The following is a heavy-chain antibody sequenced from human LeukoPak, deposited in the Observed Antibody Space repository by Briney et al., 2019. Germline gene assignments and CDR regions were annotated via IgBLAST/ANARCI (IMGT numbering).Heavy chain of an antibody. D-gene: IGHD7-27*01. CDR1: GDSVSSNSAA. CDR3: ARSLAGPLDY. CDR2: TYYRSKWYN. Sequence: PSQTLSLTCALSGDSVSSNSAAWDWIRQSPSRGLEWLGRTYYRSKWYNDYAVSVRSRITFNPDTSKNHFSLQLNSVTPEDTAVYYCARSLAGPLDYWGQGTLVTVSS. J-gene: IGHJ4*02. V-gene: IGHV6-1*01.